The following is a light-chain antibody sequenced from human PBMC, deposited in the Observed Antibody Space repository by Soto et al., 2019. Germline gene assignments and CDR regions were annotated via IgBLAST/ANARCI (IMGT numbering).Light chain of an antibody. CDR2: SSN. V-gene: IGLV1-44*01. Sequence: QSVLTQPPSASGTPGQRVTISCSGSSSDIGTNTVNWYQQLPGTAPKLLIYSSNQRPSGVPDRFSGSKSVTSASLAISGLQSEDEADYYCAAWDDSLNGVVFGGGTKLTVL. J-gene: IGLJ2*01. CDR3: AAWDDSLNGVV. CDR1: SSDIGTNT.